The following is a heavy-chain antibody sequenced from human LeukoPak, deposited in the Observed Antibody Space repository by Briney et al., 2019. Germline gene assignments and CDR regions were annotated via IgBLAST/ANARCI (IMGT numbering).Heavy chain of an antibody. CDR1: GFTFSSYW. CDR3: ARPSGFCSGGSCYPSDY. D-gene: IGHD2-15*01. V-gene: IGHV3-7*05. J-gene: IGHJ4*02. CDR2: IKQDGSDK. Sequence: GGSLRLSCAASGFTFSSYWMSWVRQAPGKGLEWVANIKQDGSDKYYVDSVKGRFTISRDNAKNSLYLQMNSLRAEDTAVYYCARPSGFCSGGSCYPSDYWGQGTLVTVPS.